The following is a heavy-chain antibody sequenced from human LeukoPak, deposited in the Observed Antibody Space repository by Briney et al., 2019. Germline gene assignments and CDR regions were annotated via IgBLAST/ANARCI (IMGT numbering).Heavy chain of an antibody. Sequence: ASVKVSCKASGYTFIGYYIHWVRQAPGQGLEWMGWIKPKSGGTNYAQRFQGRVTMTRDTSISTAYMELSGLTIDDTADYYCARGIVDNNGWYHCDLWGQGTLVTVSS. CDR1: GYTFIGYY. J-gene: IGHJ5*02. CDR3: ARGIVDNNGWYHCDL. CDR2: IKPKSGGT. D-gene: IGHD3-22*01. V-gene: IGHV1-2*02.